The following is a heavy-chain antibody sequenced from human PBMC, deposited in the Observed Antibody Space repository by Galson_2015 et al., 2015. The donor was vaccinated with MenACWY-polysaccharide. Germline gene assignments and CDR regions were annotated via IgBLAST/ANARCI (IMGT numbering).Heavy chain of an antibody. CDR3: AKGRRRYCSSTSCYTPDY. D-gene: IGHD2-2*02. CDR2: IRYDGSNK. J-gene: IGHJ4*02. V-gene: IGHV3-30*02. CDR1: GFTFSSYG. Sequence: SLRLSCAASGFTFSSYGMHWVRQAPGKGLEWVAFIRYDGSNKYYADSVKGRFTISRDNSKNTLYLQMNSLRAEDTAVYYCAKGRRRYCSSTSCYTPDYWGQGTLVTVSS.